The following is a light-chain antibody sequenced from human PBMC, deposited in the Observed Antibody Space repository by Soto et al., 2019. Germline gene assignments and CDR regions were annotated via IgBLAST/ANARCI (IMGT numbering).Light chain of an antibody. CDR2: DVN. J-gene: IGLJ2*01. Sequence: QSVLTQPASVSGSPGQSITISCTGTSSDVGGFNYVSWYQQHPGKVPKLMIYDVNDRPSGVSDRFSGSKSGNTASLTISGLQAEDEADYFCSSYTGDSIPVIFGGGTKLTVL. V-gene: IGLV2-14*03. CDR3: SSYTGDSIPVI. CDR1: SSDVGGFNY.